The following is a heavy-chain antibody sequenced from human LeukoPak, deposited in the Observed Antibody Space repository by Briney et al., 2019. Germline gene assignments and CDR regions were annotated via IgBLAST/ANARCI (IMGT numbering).Heavy chain of an antibody. Sequence: PSETLSLTCTVSGGSISSSSYYWGWIRQPPGKGLEWIGSIYYSGSTYYNPSLKSRVTISVDTSKNQFSLKLSSVTAADTAVYYCARGRTYDSSGYYEMFHFDYWGQGTLVTVSS. D-gene: IGHD3-22*01. CDR3: ARGRTYDSSGYYEMFHFDY. CDR1: GGSISSSSYY. V-gene: IGHV4-39*01. CDR2: IYYSGST. J-gene: IGHJ4*02.